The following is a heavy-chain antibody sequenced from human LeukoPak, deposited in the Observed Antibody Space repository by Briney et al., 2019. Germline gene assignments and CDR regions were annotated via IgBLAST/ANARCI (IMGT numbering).Heavy chain of an antibody. V-gene: IGHV1-18*01. D-gene: IGHD3-10*01. CDR3: ARDLDQYNGRFGGFGHDF. CDR1: GYTFINYG. CDR2: ISAYNGNT. Sequence: ASVKVSCKASGYTFINYGINWVRQAPGQGLEWLGWISAYNGNTNYAQSLQGRVTMTTDTSTSTVYMEMRSLTSDDTAVYYCARDLDQYNGRFGGFGHDFWGQGTLVTVSS. J-gene: IGHJ4*02.